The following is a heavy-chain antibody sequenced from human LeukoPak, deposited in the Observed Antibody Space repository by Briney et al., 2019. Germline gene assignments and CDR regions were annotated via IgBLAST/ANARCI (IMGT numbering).Heavy chain of an antibody. Sequence: GGSLRLSCAASGFTFSSYSMNWVRQAPGKGLEWVSSISSSSSYIYYADSVKGRFTISRDNAKNSLYLQMNSLRAEDTAVYYCARLPTRYSGYDYSGEFDYWGQRTLVTVSS. CDR3: ARLPTRYSGYDYSGEFDY. V-gene: IGHV3-21*01. D-gene: IGHD5-12*01. CDR2: ISSSSSYI. J-gene: IGHJ4*02. CDR1: GFTFSSYS.